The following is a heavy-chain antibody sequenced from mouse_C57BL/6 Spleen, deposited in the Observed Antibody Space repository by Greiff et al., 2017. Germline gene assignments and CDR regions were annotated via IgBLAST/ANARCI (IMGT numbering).Heavy chain of an antibody. CDR1: GYAFSSSW. J-gene: IGHJ2*01. CDR3: AREEVGGY. CDR2: IYPGDGDT. D-gene: IGHD1-1*02. V-gene: IGHV1-82*01. Sequence: QVQLQQSGPELVKPGASVKISCKASGYAFSSSWMNWVKQRPGKGLEWIGRIYPGDGDTNYNGKFKGKATLTADKSSSTAYMQLSSLTSEDSAVYFCAREEVGGYWGQGTTLTVSS.